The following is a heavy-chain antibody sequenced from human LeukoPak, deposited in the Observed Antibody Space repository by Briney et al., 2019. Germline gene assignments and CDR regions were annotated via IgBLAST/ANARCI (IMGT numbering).Heavy chain of an antibody. V-gene: IGHV3-48*02. D-gene: IGHD3-9*01. J-gene: IGHJ4*02. Sequence: GGSLRLSCAASGFTFSSLAMHWVRQAPGKGLEWVSYISSSGTTIYYADSVKGRFTISRDNAKSSLYLQMNSLRDEDTAVYYCAREENTLAGYNPYYFDYCGQGTLVTVSS. CDR3: AREENTLAGYNPYYFDY. CDR1: GFTFSSLA. CDR2: ISSSGTTI.